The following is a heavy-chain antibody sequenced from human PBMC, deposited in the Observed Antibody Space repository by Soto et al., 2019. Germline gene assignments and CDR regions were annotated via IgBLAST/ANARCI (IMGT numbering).Heavy chain of an antibody. J-gene: IGHJ6*02. V-gene: IGHV1-18*01. Sequence: VASVKVSCKASGYTFTSYGISWVRQAPGQGLEWMGWISAYNGNTNYAQKLQGRVTVTTDTSTSTAYMELRSLRSDDTAVYYCARDEGSIAAPRSYYYYGMDVWGQGTTVTVSS. D-gene: IGHD6-6*01. CDR3: ARDEGSIAAPRSYYYYGMDV. CDR2: ISAYNGNT. CDR1: GYTFTSYG.